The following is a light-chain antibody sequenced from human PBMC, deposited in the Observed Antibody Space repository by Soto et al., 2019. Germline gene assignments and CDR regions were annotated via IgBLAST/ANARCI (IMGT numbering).Light chain of an antibody. CDR2: DDS. J-gene: IGLJ2*01. V-gene: IGLV3-21*02. CDR3: QAWDSSPDHHVE. CDR1: RIGSKS. Sequence: SYELTQPPSVSVAPGQTARITCGGNRIGSKSVHWFQQKPGQAPVLVVHDDSDRPSGIPERFSGSNSGGTATLTISRVEAGDEADYYCQAWDSSPDHHVEFGGGTKLTV.